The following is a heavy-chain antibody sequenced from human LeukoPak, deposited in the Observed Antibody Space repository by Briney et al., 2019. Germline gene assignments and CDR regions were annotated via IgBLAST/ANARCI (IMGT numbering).Heavy chain of an antibody. CDR1: GGTFSSYA. D-gene: IGHD1-14*01. CDR3: ARGREPYYYYYGMDV. V-gene: IGHV1-69*13. CDR2: IIPIFGTA. J-gene: IGHJ6*02. Sequence: GASVKVSCKAFGGTFSSYAISWVRQAPGQGLEWMGGIIPIFGTANYAQKFQGRVTITADESTSTAYMELSSLRSEDTAVYYCARGREPYYYYYGMDVRGQGTTVTVSS.